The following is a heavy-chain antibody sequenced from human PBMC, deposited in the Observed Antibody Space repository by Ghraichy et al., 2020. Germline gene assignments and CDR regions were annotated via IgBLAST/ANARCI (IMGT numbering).Heavy chain of an antibody. CDR1: GYTFTNYG. D-gene: IGHD1-1*01. CDR2: NSAYNGNT. Sequence: VKVSCKASGYTFTNYGISWVRQAPGQGLEWMGWNSAYNGNTNYAQNLQGRVTMTTDTSTSTAYMELRSLRSDDTAMYYCTRERAGTGVNWFDPWGQGTLATVST. J-gene: IGHJ5*02. CDR3: TRERAGTGVNWFDP. V-gene: IGHV1-18*01.